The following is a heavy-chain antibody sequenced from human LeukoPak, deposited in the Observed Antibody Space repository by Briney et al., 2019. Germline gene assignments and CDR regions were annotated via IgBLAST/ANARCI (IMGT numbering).Heavy chain of an antibody. V-gene: IGHV4-61*02. CDR2: IYTSGST. D-gene: IGHD2-2*01. CDR1: GGSIISGSYY. Sequence: PSETLSLTCTVSGGSIISGSYYWSWIRQPAGKGLEWIGRIYTSGSTKYNPSLKSRVTISVDTSKNQFSLKLSSVTAADTAVYYCARVTSDWFDPWGQGTLVTVSS. J-gene: IGHJ5*02. CDR3: ARVTSDWFDP.